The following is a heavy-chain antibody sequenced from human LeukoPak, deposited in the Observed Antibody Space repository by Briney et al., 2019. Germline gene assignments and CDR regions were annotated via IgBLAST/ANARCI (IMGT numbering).Heavy chain of an antibody. V-gene: IGHV1-2*02. CDR2: INPNSGGT. Sequence: WASVKVSFKASGYTFTGYYMHWVRQAPGQGLEWMGWINPNSGGTNYAQKFQGRVTMTRDTSISTAYMELSRLRSDDTAVYYCARDLALGITDWFDPWGQGTLVTVSS. CDR3: ARDLALGITDWFDP. J-gene: IGHJ5*02. D-gene: IGHD3-16*01. CDR1: GYTFTGYY.